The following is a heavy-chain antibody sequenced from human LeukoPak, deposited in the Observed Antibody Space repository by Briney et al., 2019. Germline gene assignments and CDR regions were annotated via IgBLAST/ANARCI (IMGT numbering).Heavy chain of an antibody. CDR1: GGSIDITNY. CDR3: TRENRPFCPFAY. CDR2: ISHSGTT. Sequence: PSETLSLTCGVSGGSIDITNYWSWVRQAPGKGLGWIGEISHSGTTNYNPSLRSRVTMFLDRANNQFSLSLTSVTAADSAVYYCTRENRPFCPFAYWGQGVLVTVSS. J-gene: IGHJ4*02. D-gene: IGHD2/OR15-2a*01. V-gene: IGHV4-4*02.